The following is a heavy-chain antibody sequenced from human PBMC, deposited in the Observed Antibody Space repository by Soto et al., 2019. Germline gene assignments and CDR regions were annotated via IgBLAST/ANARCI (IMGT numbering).Heavy chain of an antibody. Sequence: WTWIRQRPGKGLEWIGYIYYSGSTYYSPSPKSRLSISLDTSKNQFSLRLSSVTAADTAMYYCARARLRAVYAFDIWGQGTMVTVSS. J-gene: IGHJ3*02. V-gene: IGHV4-31*02. CDR3: ARARLRAVYAFDI. D-gene: IGHD5-12*01. CDR2: IYYSGST.